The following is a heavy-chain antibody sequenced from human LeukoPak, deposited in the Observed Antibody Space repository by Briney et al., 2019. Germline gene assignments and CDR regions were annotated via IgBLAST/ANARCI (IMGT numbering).Heavy chain of an antibody. CDR3: ARVQSAYCGGDCYLYAFDI. CDR1: GFTFRSYD. V-gene: IGHV3-33*08. J-gene: IGHJ3*02. Sequence: PGGSLRLSCAASGFTFRSYDMHWVRQAPGKGLEWVAVIWYDGSSQYYADSVKGRFTISRDNSKNTLYLQMNSLRAEDTAVYYCARVQSAYCGGDCYLYAFDIWGQGTMVTVSS. D-gene: IGHD2-21*02. CDR2: IWYDGSSQ.